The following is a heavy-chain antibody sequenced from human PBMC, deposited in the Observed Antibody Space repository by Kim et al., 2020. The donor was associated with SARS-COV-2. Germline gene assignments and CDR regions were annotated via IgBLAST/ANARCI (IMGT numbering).Heavy chain of an antibody. V-gene: IGHV4-34*01. Sequence: KSRVTISVDTSKNQFSLKLSSVTAADTAVYYCARGGYDYSDNYYYYGMDVWGQGTTVTVSS. J-gene: IGHJ6*02. CDR3: ARGGYDYSDNYYYYGMDV. D-gene: IGHD3-22*01.